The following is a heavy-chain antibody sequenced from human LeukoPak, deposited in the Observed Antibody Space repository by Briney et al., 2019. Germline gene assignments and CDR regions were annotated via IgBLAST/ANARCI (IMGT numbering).Heavy chain of an antibody. J-gene: IGHJ4*02. Sequence: SETLSLTCAVYGGSFSGYYWSWIRQPRGKGLEWIGEINHSGSTNYNPSLKSRVTISVDTSKNQFSLKLSSVTAADTAVYYCARDNYGDYFLDYWGQGTLVTVSS. CDR3: ARDNYGDYFLDY. CDR2: INHSGST. CDR1: GGSFSGYY. D-gene: IGHD4-17*01. V-gene: IGHV4-34*01.